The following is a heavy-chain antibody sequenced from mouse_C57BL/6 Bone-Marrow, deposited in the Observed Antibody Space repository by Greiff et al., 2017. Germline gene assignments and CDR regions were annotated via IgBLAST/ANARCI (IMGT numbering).Heavy chain of an antibody. CDR2: INSDGGST. Sequence: EVHLVESGGGLVQPGESLKLSCESNEYEFPSHDMSWVRKTPEKRLELVAAINSDGGSTYYPDNMERRFIISRDNTKKTLYLQMSSLRSENTALYYCATATMIATGYAMYYWDQGTAATVSA. CDR3: ATATMIATGYAMYY. D-gene: IGHD2-4*01. V-gene: IGHV5-2*01. J-gene: IGHJ4*01. CDR1: EYEFPSHD.